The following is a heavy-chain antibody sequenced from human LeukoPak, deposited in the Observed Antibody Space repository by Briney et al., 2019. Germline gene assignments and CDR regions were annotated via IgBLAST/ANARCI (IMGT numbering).Heavy chain of an antibody. J-gene: IGHJ4*02. V-gene: IGHV3-30-3*01. Sequence: GGSLRLSCAASGFTFSSYAMHWVRQAPGKGLEWVAVIPYDGSNKYYADSVKGRFTISRDNSKNTLYLQMNSLRAEDTAVYYCARVTFWSGYYDYWGQGTLVTVSS. CDR2: IPYDGSNK. D-gene: IGHD3-3*01. CDR3: ARVTFWSGYYDY. CDR1: GFTFSSYA.